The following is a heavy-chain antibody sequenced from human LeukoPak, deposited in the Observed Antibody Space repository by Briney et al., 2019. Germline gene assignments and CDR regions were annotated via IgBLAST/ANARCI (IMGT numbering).Heavy chain of an antibody. V-gene: IGHV1-69*04. D-gene: IGHD5-18*01. J-gene: IGHJ6*02. Sequence: SVKVSCKASGGTFSSYAISWVRQAPGQGLEWKGRIIPILGIANYAQKFQGRVTITADKSTSTAYMELSSLRSEDTAVYYCARPVDTDVYGMDVWGQGTTVTVSS. CDR2: IIPILGIA. CDR3: ARPVDTDVYGMDV. CDR1: GGTFSSYA.